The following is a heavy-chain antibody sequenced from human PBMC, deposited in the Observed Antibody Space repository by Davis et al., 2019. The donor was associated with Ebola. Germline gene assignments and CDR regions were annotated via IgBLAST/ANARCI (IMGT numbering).Heavy chain of an antibody. CDR1: GFTFTSSA. V-gene: IGHV1-58*01. J-gene: IGHJ6*02. Sequence: SVKVSCKASGFTFTSSAVQWVRQARGQRLEWIGWIVVGSGNTNYAQKFQERVTITRDMSTSTAYMELSSLRSEDTAVYYCARVYDYQYGMDVWGQGTTVTVSS. D-gene: IGHD5-12*01. CDR3: ARVYDYQYGMDV. CDR2: IVVGSGNT.